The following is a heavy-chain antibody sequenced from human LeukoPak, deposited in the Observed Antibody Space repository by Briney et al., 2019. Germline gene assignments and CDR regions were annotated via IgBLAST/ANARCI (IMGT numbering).Heavy chain of an antibody. D-gene: IGHD3-22*01. V-gene: IGHV3-23*01. CDR2: ISGSGGST. CDR1: GFTFSSYA. J-gene: IGHJ6*02. CDR3: AKDKKYYDSSGSPYYYYGMDV. Sequence: QPGGSLRLSCAASGFTFSSYAMSWVRQAPGKGLEWVSAISGSGGSTYYADSVKGRFTISRDNSKNTLYLQMNSLRAEDTAVYYCAKDKKYYDSSGSPYYYYGMDVWGQGTTVTVTS.